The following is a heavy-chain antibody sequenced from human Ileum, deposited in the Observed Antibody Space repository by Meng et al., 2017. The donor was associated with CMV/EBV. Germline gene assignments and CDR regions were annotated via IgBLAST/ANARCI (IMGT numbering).Heavy chain of an antibody. V-gene: IGHV4-39*07. D-gene: IGHD5-12*01. CDR1: GDSISSGNYY. Sequence: QVPLQESGPVLVTPSESLSLTCSVSGDSISSGNYYWGWIRQPPGKDLEWIGSIYYSGSTYDNPSLKSRVTMSVDPSKNQFSLRLSSVTAADTAIYYCVGDWGPYKSRGYFDPWGQGTLVTVSS. CDR3: VGDWGPYKSRGYFDP. J-gene: IGHJ5*02. CDR2: IYYSGST.